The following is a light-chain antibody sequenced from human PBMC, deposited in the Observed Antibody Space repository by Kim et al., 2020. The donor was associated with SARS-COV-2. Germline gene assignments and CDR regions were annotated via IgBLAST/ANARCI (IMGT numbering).Light chain of an antibody. Sequence: CTPSSGYSNYKVDWYQQRPGKGPRFVMRVGTGGIVGSKGDGIPDRFSVLGSGLNRYLTIKNIQEEDESDYHCGADHGSGSNFVYVFGGGTQLTVL. CDR2: VGTGGIVG. V-gene: IGLV9-49*01. J-gene: IGLJ2*01. CDR3: GADHGSGSNFVYV. CDR1: SGYSNYK.